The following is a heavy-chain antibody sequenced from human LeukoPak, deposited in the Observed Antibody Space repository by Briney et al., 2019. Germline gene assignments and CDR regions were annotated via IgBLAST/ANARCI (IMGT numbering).Heavy chain of an antibody. V-gene: IGHV4-4*09. D-gene: IGHD3-22*01. CDR2: ISASGRT. CDR3: ARHRENSYESSLMGFDP. CDR1: GASNSRHY. J-gene: IGHJ5*02. Sequence: SETLSLTCIVSGASNSRHYWSWIRQPPGKGLEWIGYISASGRTNYRPALKSRVTISGDTSKNQFSLRLTSVTAADTAVYYCARHRENSYESSLMGFDPWGPGTLVTVSS.